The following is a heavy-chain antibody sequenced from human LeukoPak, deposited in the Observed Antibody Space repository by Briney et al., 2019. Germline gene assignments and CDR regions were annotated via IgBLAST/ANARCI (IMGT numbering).Heavy chain of an antibody. J-gene: IGHJ5*02. D-gene: IGHD3-10*01. V-gene: IGHV3-20*04. CDR3: AAYYYHGSRGFAL. Sequence: SGGSLRLSCAASGFKFDDYGMSWVRQAPGTGLEWVCDINWNGAWTGYADSVKGRFTISRDNAKNSLYLQMNSLRAEDTGLYYCAAYYYHGSRGFALWGQGTLVPVPA. CDR1: GFKFDDYG. CDR2: INWNGAWT.